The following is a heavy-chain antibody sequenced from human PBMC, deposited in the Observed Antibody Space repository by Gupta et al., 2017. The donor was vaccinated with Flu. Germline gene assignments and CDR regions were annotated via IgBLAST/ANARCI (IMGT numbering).Heavy chain of an antibody. D-gene: IGHD5-18*01. CDR2: IYYSGST. V-gene: IGHV4-39*01. CDR3: ARSGYSYGYYYYYMDV. Sequence: PPGKGLEWIGSIYYSGSTYYNPSLKIRVTISVDTSKNQFSLKLSSVTAADTAVYYCARSGYSYGYYYYYMDVWGKGTTVTVSS. J-gene: IGHJ6*03.